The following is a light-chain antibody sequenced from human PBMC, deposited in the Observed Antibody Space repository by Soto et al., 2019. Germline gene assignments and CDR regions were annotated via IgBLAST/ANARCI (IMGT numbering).Light chain of an antibody. J-gene: IGLJ2*01. Sequence: QSALTQPASVSGSPGQSITISFTGTSSDVGSYNLVSWYQQHPGKAPKLMIYEGSKRPSGVSNRFSGSKSGNTASLTISGLQAEDEADYYCCSYAGSSTFFVVFGGGTQLTVL. CDR1: SSDVGSYNL. CDR2: EGS. V-gene: IGLV2-23*03. CDR3: CSYAGSSTFFVV.